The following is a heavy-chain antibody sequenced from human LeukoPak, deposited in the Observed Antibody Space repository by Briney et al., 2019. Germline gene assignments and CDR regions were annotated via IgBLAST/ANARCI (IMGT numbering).Heavy chain of an antibody. D-gene: IGHD3-3*01. Sequence: SGGSLSLSCAASGFTFSSYWMHWVRQAPGKGLVWVSLINSDRSSTIYADSVKGRFTISRDNAKNTLYLQMNSLRAEDTAVYYCARGLTIFGVVNDAFDIWGQGTMVTVSS. V-gene: IGHV3-74*01. J-gene: IGHJ3*02. CDR3: ARGLTIFGVVNDAFDI. CDR2: INSDRSST. CDR1: GFTFSSYW.